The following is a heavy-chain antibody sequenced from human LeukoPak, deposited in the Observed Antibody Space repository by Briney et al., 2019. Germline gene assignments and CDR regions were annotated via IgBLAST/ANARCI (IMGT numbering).Heavy chain of an antibody. D-gene: IGHD6-13*01. CDR2: INPNSGGT. CDR3: AAVHGSPPPYSSSWYVDYAFDI. CDR1: GYTFTGYY. J-gene: IGHJ3*02. V-gene: IGHV1-2*02. Sequence: GASVKVSCKASGYTFTGYYMHWVRQAPGQGLEWMGWINPNSGGTNYAQKFQGRVTMTRDTSISTAYMELSRLRSDDTAVYYCAAVHGSPPPYSSSWYVDYAFDIWGQGTMVTVSS.